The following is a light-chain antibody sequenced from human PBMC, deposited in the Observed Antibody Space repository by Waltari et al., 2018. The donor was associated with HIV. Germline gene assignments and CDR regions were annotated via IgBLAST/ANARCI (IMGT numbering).Light chain of an antibody. J-gene: IGLJ1*01. CDR2: VGTGGIVG. CDR1: SDYRNYN. Sequence: QPMLTQPPSASASLGASVTLTCTMSSDYRNYNVDCYQQRPGTGPRLWRRVGTGGIVGSKGDGIPDRFSVLGSGLNRYLTIKNIQEEDEGDYHCGADHGSGSNYVYVFGTGTKVTVL. V-gene: IGLV9-49*01. CDR3: GADHGSGSNYVYV.